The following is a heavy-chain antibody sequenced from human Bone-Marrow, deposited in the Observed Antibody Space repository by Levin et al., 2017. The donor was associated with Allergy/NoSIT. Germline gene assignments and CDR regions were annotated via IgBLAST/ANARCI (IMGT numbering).Heavy chain of an antibody. D-gene: IGHD5-24*01. CDR2: ISWDGGST. CDR1: GFTFDDYT. CDR3: AKEGLDGYNTLDY. J-gene: IGHJ4*02. V-gene: IGHV3-43*01. Sequence: GGSLRLSCAASGFTFDDYTMHWVRQAPGKGLEWVSLISWDGGSTYYADSVKGRFTISRDNSKNSLYLQMNSLRTEDTALYYCAKEGLDGYNTLDYWGQGTLVTVSS.